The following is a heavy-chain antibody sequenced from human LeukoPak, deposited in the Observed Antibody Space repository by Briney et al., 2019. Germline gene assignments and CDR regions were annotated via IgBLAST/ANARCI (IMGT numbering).Heavy chain of an antibody. CDR1: GFTFSSYG. D-gene: IGHD6-19*01. CDR2: IWYDGSNK. V-gene: IGHV3-33*01. J-gene: IGHJ6*02. Sequence: PGGSLRLSCAASGFTFSSYGMPWVRQAPGKGLEWVAVIWYDGSNKYYADSVKGRFTISRDNSKNTLYLQMNSLRAEDTAVYYCARALVPTAVAYYYYYYGMDVWGQGTTVTVSS. CDR3: ARALVPTAVAYYYYYYGMDV.